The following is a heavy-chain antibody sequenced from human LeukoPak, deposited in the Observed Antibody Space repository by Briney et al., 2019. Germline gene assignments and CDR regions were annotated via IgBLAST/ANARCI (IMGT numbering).Heavy chain of an antibody. CDR2: IYGDDDK. Sequence: SGPTLVKPTQTLTLTCTFSGFSFSTSGVDVGWIRQPPGKALEWLALIYGDDDKRYTPSLSSRLTITKDTSKNQVVLTMTNMDPVDTATYYCAHQLSTNAFDIWGQGTMVTVSS. CDR1: GFSFSTSGVD. CDR3: AHQLSTNAFDI. J-gene: IGHJ3*02. D-gene: IGHD5-18*01. V-gene: IGHV2-5*02.